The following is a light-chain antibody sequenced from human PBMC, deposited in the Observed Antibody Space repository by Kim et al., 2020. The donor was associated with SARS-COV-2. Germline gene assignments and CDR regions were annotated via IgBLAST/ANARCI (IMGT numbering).Light chain of an antibody. CDR1: ALPKQY. J-gene: IGLJ3*02. V-gene: IGLV3-25*03. Sequence: PGQTASFTCSGGALPKQYAYWYQQKPGQAPVLVIYKDSERPSGIPERFSGSSSGTTVTLTISGVQAEDEADYYCQSADSSGTYQVFGGGTKLTVL. CDR3: QSADSSGTYQV. CDR2: KDS.